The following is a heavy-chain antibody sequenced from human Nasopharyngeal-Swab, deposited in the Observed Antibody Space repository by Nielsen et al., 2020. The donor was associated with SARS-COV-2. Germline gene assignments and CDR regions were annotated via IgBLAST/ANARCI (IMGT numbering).Heavy chain of an antibody. CDR2: IAHDASNE. D-gene: IGHD4-17*01. CDR3: ARDAPAHYGAFY. V-gene: IGHV3-30*03. CDR1: GYTFTGHN. Sequence: SCKASGYTFTGHNMHWVRQAPGKGLEWVAFIAHDASNEYYGDSVKGRFSISRDSSKNTLYLQMDSLRGEDTAVYYCARDAPAHYGAFYWGRGTLVTVSS. J-gene: IGHJ4*02.